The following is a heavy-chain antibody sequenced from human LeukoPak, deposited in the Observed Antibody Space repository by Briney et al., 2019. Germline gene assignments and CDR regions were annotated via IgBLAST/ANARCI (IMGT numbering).Heavy chain of an antibody. Sequence: GGSLRLSCAASGFTFSSYAMHWVRQAPGKGLEWVAVISYDGSNKYYADSVKGRFTISRDNSKNTLYLQMNSLRAEDTAVYYCAKDDGYFDEPVGMDVWGQGTTVTVSS. CDR2: ISYDGSNK. D-gene: IGHD3-9*01. CDR1: GFTFSSYA. J-gene: IGHJ6*02. CDR3: AKDDGYFDEPVGMDV. V-gene: IGHV3-30*04.